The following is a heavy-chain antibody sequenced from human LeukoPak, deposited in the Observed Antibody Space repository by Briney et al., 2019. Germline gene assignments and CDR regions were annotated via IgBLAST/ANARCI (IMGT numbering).Heavy chain of an antibody. CDR3: AREHFRHIQAHNWFDP. CDR2: IIPIFGTA. D-gene: IGHD2/OR15-2a*01. CDR1: GGTFSSYA. V-gene: IGHV1-69*05. Sequence: ASVKVSCKASGGTFSSYAISWVRQAPGQGLEWMGRIIPIFGTANYAQKFQGRVTITTDESTSTAYMELSSLRSEDTAVYYCAREHFRHIQAHNWFDPWGQGTLVTVSS. J-gene: IGHJ5*02.